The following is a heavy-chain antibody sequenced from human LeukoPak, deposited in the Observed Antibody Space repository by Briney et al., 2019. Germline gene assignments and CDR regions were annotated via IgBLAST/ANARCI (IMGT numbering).Heavy chain of an antibody. J-gene: IGHJ4*02. Sequence: GGSLRLSCAASGFTFSSYWMHWVRHAPGKGLVWISRINSDGSSTTYADSVKGRFTISRDNAENSLYLQMDSLRVEDTAMYYCARLLGDVTTYDHWGQGTLVTVSS. V-gene: IGHV3-74*01. CDR3: ARLLGDVTTYDH. D-gene: IGHD4-17*01. CDR1: GFTFSSYW. CDR2: INSDGSST.